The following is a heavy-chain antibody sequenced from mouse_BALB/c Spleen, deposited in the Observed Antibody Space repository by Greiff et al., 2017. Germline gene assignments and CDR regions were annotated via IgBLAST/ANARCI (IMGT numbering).Heavy chain of an antibody. J-gene: IGHJ3*01. CDR2: ISSGGST. V-gene: IGHV5-6-5*01. Sequence: EVQVVESGGGLVKPGGSLKLSCAASGFTFSSYAMSWVRQTPEKRLEWVASISSGGSTYYPDSVKGRFTISRDNARNILYLQMSSLRSEDTAMYYCARELRLPFAYWGQGTLVTVSA. D-gene: IGHD1-2*01. CDR1: GFTFSSYA. CDR3: ARELRLPFAY.